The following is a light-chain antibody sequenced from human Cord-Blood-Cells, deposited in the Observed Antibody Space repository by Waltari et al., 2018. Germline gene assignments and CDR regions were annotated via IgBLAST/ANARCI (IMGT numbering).Light chain of an antibody. CDR3: QHRSNWPQIT. Sequence: EIVLTQSPATLSLSPGERATLSCRASQSVSSYLAWYQQNPGQAPRLLIYDASNKATGIPARFSGSGSGTDFTLTISSLEPEDFAVYYCQHRSNWPQITCGQGTRLEIK. CDR2: DAS. CDR1: QSVSSY. V-gene: IGKV3-11*01. J-gene: IGKJ5*01.